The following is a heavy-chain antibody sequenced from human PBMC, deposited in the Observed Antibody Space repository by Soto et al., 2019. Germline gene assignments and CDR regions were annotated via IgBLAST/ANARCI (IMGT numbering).Heavy chain of an antibody. J-gene: IGHJ4*02. CDR3: VRDLTYGLYYFDY. CDR2: MYPTGST. CDR1: GYSISSGCY. Sequence: PSETLSLTCTVSGYSISSGCYWGWIRQPPGKRLEWIGSMYPTGSTYYNPSLKSRVTMSVDTSNNEFSLKLTSVTAADTAVYHCVRDLTYGLYYFDYWGQGTLVTVSS. V-gene: IGHV4-38-2*02. D-gene: IGHD3-10*01.